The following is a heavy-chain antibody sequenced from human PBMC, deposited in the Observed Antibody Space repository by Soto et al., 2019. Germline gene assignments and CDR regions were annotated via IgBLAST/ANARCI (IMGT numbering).Heavy chain of an antibody. J-gene: IGHJ5*02. D-gene: IGHD3-10*01. CDR1: GGSFSGYY. CDR2: INHSGST. CDR3: ARGPRGNYGSVRNWFDP. Sequence: SETLSLTCAVYGGSFSGYYWSWIRQPPGKGLEWIGEINHSGSTNYNPSLKSRVTISVDTSKNQFSLKLSSVTAADTAVYYCARGPRGNYGSVRNWFDPWGQGTLVTVSS. V-gene: IGHV4-34*01.